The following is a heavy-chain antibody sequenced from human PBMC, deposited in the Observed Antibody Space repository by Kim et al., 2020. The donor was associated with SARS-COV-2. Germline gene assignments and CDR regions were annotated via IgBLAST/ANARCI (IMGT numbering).Heavy chain of an antibody. V-gene: IGHV3-23*01. CDR3: AKTPDSSGYYYRPGFDY. Sequence: VQGRFTISEDNSRTTLYLQMNSMSAEDSAVYYCAKTPDSSGYYYRPGFDYWGQGTLVTVSS. D-gene: IGHD3-22*01. J-gene: IGHJ4*02.